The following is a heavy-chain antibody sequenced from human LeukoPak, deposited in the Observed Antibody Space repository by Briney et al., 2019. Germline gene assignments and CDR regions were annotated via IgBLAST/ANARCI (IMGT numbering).Heavy chain of an antibody. CDR2: IYRGST. J-gene: IGHJ4*02. CDR1: GGSISTYH. Sequence: SETLSLTCKVSGGSISTYHWNWIRQPPGKGLQWIGYIYRGSTNYNPSLKSRVTISADASKNEISLKLRSVTSADTAMYYCARLTRDGYTTFWGQGALVTVSS. CDR3: ARLTRDGYTTF. D-gene: IGHD5-24*01. V-gene: IGHV4-59*01.